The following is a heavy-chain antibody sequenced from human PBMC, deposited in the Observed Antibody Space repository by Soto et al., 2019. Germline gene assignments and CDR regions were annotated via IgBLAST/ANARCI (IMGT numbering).Heavy chain of an antibody. V-gene: IGHV1-69*13. CDR2: IIPIFGTA. J-gene: IGHJ4*02. CDR1: GGTFSSYA. CDR3: ARDLGSGWYNY. Sequence: ASVKVSCKASGGTFSSYAISWLRQAPGQGLEWMGGIIPIFGTANYAQNFQGRVTIAANESTNTAYMELSSLRSEDTAVYYCARDLGSGWYNYWGQGTLVTVLL. D-gene: IGHD6-19*01.